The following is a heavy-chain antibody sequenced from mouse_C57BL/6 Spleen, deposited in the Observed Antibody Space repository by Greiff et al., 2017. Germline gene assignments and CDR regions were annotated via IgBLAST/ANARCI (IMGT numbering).Heavy chain of an antibody. J-gene: IGHJ1*03. V-gene: IGHV1-76*01. CDR3: ARLAIYYGSSYVGYFDV. CDR1: GYTFTDYY. CDR2: IYPGSGNT. D-gene: IGHD1-1*01. Sequence: QVQLQQPGAELVMPGASVKLSCKASGYTFTDYYINWVKQRPGQGLEWIARIYPGSGNTYYNEKFKGKATLTAEKSSSTAYMQLSSLTSEDSAVYFCARLAIYYGSSYVGYFDVWGTGTTVTVSS.